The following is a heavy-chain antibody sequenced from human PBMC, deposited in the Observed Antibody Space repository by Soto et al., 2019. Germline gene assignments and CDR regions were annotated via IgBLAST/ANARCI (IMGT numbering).Heavy chain of an antibody. CDR3: ATTASGWFSAFDS. D-gene: IGHD6-13*01. CDR1: GFTFSSYA. Sequence: EVQLLESGGGLVQPGGSLRLSCAASGFTFSSYAMSWVRQAPGKGLEWVSVISGSGGTTYYADSVKGRFTFSRDNSKSTLSVQLNSRRADDTAVYYWATTASGWFSAFDSWGQGTMVTVSS. J-gene: IGHJ3*02. V-gene: IGHV3-23*01. CDR2: ISGSGGTT.